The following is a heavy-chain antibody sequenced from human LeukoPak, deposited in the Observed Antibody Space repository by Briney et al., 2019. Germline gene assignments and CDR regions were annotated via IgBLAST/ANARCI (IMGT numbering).Heavy chain of an antibody. CDR2: IYYSGST. J-gene: IGHJ3*02. CDR1: GGSISSYY. D-gene: IGHD2-21*01. V-gene: IGHV4-59*01. CDR3: ARKNPAYCGGDCYCYAFDI. Sequence: PSETLSLTCTVSGGSISSYYWSWIRQPPGKGLEWIGYIYYSGSTNYNPSLKSRVTISVDTSKNQFSLKLSSVTAADTAVYCCARKNPAYCGGDCYCYAFDIWGQGTMVTVSS.